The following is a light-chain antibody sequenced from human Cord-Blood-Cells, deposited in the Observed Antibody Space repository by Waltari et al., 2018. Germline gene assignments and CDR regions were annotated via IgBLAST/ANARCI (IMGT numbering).Light chain of an antibody. CDR3: QAWDSSTAV. CDR1: KLGDKY. CDR2: QDS. V-gene: IGLV3-1*01. J-gene: IGLJ2*01. Sequence: SYELTQPPSVSVSPGQTARIPCSGDKLGDKYACWYQQKPGQSPVLVIYQDSTRPSGMPERFSGSNLGNTATLNISGTQAMDEADYYCQAWDSSTAVFGGGTKLTVL.